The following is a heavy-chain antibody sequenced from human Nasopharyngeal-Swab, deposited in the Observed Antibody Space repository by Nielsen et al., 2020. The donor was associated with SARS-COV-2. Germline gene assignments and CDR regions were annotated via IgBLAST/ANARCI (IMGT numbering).Heavy chain of an antibody. V-gene: IGHV4-39*07. CDR1: GGSISSSSYY. J-gene: IGHJ4*02. CDR3: ARLTRSSREFDY. D-gene: IGHD2-2*01. Sequence: SETLSLTCTVSGGSISSSSYYWGWIRQPPGKGLEWIGSIYYSGSTYYNPSLKSRVTISVDTSKNQFSLKLSSVTAADPAVYYCARLTRSSREFDYWGQGTLVTVSS. CDR2: IYYSGST.